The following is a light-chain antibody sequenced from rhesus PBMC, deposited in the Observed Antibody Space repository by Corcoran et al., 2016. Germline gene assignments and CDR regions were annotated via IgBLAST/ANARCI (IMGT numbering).Light chain of an antibody. V-gene: IGKV1-36*02. CDR3: LQGYSTPWT. Sequence: DIQMTQSPSSLSASVGDRVTITCRASQGISDYLSWYQQKRGKAPKRLIYAASSLESGVPSRFSGSGSGTECPLTISSRQPEDFAAYYCLQGYSTPWTFGQGTKVEIK. J-gene: IGKJ1*01. CDR1: QGISDY. CDR2: AAS.